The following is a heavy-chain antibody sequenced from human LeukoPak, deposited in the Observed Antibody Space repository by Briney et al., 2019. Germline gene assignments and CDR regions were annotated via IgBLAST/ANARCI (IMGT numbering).Heavy chain of an antibody. Sequence: PSETLSLTCAVYGGSFSGYYWSWIRQPPGKGLEWIGEINHSGSTNYNPSLKSRVTIPVDTSKNQFSLKLSSVTAADTAVYYCARGPRITIFGVVIGTPYYFDYWGQGTLVTVSS. CDR2: INHSGST. CDR3: ARGPRITIFGVVIGTPYYFDY. CDR1: GGSFSGYY. J-gene: IGHJ4*02. V-gene: IGHV4-34*01. D-gene: IGHD3-3*01.